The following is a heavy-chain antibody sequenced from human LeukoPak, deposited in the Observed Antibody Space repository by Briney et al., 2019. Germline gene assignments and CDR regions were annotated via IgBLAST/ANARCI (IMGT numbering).Heavy chain of an antibody. CDR3: AKVWSVGAGLVSAFDM. J-gene: IGHJ3*02. CDR2: ISSSSSYI. V-gene: IGHV3-21*04. Sequence: GGSLRLSCAASGFTFSSYSMNWVRQAPGKGLEWVSSISSSSSYIYYADSVKGRFTISRDNSKNTVYLQMNSLRAEDMAVHYCAKVWSVGAGLVSAFDMWGQGTMVTVSS. CDR1: GFTFSSYS. D-gene: IGHD1-26*01.